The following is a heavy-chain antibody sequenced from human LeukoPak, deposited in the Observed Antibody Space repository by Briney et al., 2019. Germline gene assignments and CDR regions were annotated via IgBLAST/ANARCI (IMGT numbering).Heavy chain of an antibody. Sequence: GRSLRLSRAASGFTFSNYAIHWVRQAPGKGLEWVAVISSDGSNKYYADSVKGRFTNSRDNSKNTVYVQMKNLRTEDTAVYYCAREFDTSHIEDYWGQGTLVTVSS. V-gene: IGHV3-30-3*01. J-gene: IGHJ4*02. CDR1: GFTFSNYA. D-gene: IGHD2-21*01. CDR3: AREFDTSHIEDY. CDR2: ISSDGSNK.